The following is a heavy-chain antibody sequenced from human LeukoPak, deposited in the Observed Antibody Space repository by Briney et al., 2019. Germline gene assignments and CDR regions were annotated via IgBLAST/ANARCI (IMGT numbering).Heavy chain of an antibody. Sequence: GGSLRLSCAASGFTFSSDAMSWVRRAPGKGLEWVSGITWSGGNTDYAGAVKGRFTISRDNAKNFLYLQMNSLRAEDTALYYCARDRFRVPIDHWGQGTLVTVSS. J-gene: IGHJ4*02. V-gene: IGHV3-20*04. CDR2: ITWSGGNT. CDR3: ARDRFRVPIDH. CDR1: GFTFSSDA. D-gene: IGHD5/OR15-5a*01.